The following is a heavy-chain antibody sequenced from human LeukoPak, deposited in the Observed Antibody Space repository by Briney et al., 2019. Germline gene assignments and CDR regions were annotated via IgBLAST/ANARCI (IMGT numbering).Heavy chain of an antibody. CDR3: ARINYRPIIKFFDF. D-gene: IGHD4-11*01. CDR2: INPGGGST. CDR1: GYIFTSYY. V-gene: IGHV1-46*01. J-gene: IGHJ4*02. Sequence: ASVKVSCKASGYIFTSYYMHWVRQAPGQGLEWMGLINPGGGSTRYAQKLQGRVTMTTDTSTSTAYMELRSLRSDDTAVYYCARINYRPIIKFFDFWGQGTLVTVSS.